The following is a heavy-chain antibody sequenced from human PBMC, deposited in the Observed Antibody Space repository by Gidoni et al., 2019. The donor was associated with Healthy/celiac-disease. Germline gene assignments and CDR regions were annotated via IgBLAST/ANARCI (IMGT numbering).Heavy chain of an antibody. CDR2: IKQDGSEK. CDR1: GFTFSSYW. J-gene: IGHJ4*02. CDR3: ARDEIYGVGYFDY. V-gene: IGHV3-7*01. D-gene: IGHD3-10*01. Sequence: EVQLVASGGGLVQPGGSLRLSCAASGFTFSSYWMLWVRQAPGKGLEWVANIKQDGSEKYYVDSVKGRFTISRDNAKNSLYLQMNSLRAEDTAVYYCARDEIYGVGYFDYWGQGTLVTVSS.